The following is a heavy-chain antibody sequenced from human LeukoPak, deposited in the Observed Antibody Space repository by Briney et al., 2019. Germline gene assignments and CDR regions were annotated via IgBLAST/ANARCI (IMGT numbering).Heavy chain of an antibody. CDR1: GGSFSGYY. V-gene: IGHV4-34*01. CDR2: INHSGST. D-gene: IGHD1-26*01. J-gene: IGHJ4*02. Sequence: SETLSLTCAVYGGSFSGYYWSWIRQPPGKGLEWIGEINHSGSTNYNPSLKSRVTISVDTSKNQFSLKLSSVTAADTAGYYCATSTTVRVPKSEDPFDSSGQGTLVTVSS. CDR3: ATSTTVRVPKSEDPFDS.